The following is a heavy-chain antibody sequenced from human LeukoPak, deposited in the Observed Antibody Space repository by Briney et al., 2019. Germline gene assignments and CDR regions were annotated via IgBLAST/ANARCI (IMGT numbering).Heavy chain of an antibody. D-gene: IGHD3-22*01. J-gene: IGHJ4*02. CDR1: GGTFSSYA. Sequence: SVKVSCKASGGTFSSYAISWVRQAPGQGLEWMGRIIPIFGTANYAQKFQGRVTITTDESTSTAYMELSSLRSEDTAVYYCATTFMANSYDTPGVFDYWGQGTLVTVSS. CDR3: ATTFMANSYDTPGVFDY. V-gene: IGHV1-69*05. CDR2: IIPIFGTA.